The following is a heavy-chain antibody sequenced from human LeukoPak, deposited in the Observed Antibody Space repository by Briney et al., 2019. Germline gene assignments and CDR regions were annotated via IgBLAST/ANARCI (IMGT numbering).Heavy chain of an antibody. CDR3: ARDVVSGSYLTFADY. Sequence: GASVKVSCKASGYTFTGYYMHWVRQAPGQGLEWMGRINPNSGGTNYAQKFQGRVTMTRDTSISTAYMELSRLRSDDTAAYYCARDVVSGSYLTFADYWGQGTLVTVSS. J-gene: IGHJ4*02. CDR2: INPNSGGT. V-gene: IGHV1-2*06. D-gene: IGHD1-26*01. CDR1: GYTFTGYY.